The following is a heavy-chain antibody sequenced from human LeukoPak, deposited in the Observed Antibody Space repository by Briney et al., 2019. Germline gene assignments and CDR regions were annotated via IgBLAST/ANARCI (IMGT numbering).Heavy chain of an antibody. CDR2: ISGSGGGT. D-gene: IGHD3-10*01. CDR1: GFTFSSYA. CDR3: ATGDGSGSPSDY. J-gene: IGHJ4*02. Sequence: GGSLRLSCAASGFTFSSYAMNWVRQAPGKGLEWVSGISGSGGGTYFADSVKGRFTISRDNSKNTLYLQMNSLRAEDTAIYYCATGDGSGSPSDYWGQGTLVTVSS. V-gene: IGHV3-23*01.